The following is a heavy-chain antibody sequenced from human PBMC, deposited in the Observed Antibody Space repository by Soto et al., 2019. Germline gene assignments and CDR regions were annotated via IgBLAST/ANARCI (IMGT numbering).Heavy chain of an antibody. CDR1: VLTFSIYA. Sequence: RGALLVSCAASVLTFSIYAMSWVRQAPGKGLDLVSAISGSGGSTYYADSVKGRFTIYRDNSKNTLYLQMSSLRAEDTAVYFCANGPTIFGVVISYYYYYGLDVWGQGTTVTVSS. D-gene: IGHD3-3*01. V-gene: IGHV3-23*01. CDR2: ISGSGGST. J-gene: IGHJ6*01. CDR3: ANGPTIFGVVISYYYYYGLDV.